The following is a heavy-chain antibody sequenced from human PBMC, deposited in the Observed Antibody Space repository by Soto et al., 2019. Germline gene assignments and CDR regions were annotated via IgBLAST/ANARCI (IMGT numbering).Heavy chain of an antibody. Sequence: PGGSLRLSCAASGFTFSSYAMSWVRQAPGKGLEWVSAISGSGGSTYYADSVKGRFTISRDNSKNTLYLQMNSLRAEDTAVYYCAKDFRIAVAGTLLDPFYYWGQGTLVTVSS. J-gene: IGHJ4*02. V-gene: IGHV3-23*01. CDR3: AKDFRIAVAGTLLDPFYY. CDR1: GFTFSSYA. CDR2: ISGSGGST. D-gene: IGHD6-19*01.